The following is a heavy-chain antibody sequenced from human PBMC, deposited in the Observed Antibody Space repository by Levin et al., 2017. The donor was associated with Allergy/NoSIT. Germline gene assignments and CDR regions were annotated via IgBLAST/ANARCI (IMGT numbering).Heavy chain of an antibody. Sequence: SCAASGFTFSSYAMSWVRQAPGKGLEWVSAISGSGGSSYYADSVKGRFTISRDNSKNTLYLQMNSLRAEDTAVYYCAKDEDIVVVVAATLAFDIWGQGTMVTVSS. V-gene: IGHV3-23*01. CDR3: AKDEDIVVVVAATLAFDI. D-gene: IGHD2-15*01. CDR2: ISGSGGSS. CDR1: GFTFSSYA. J-gene: IGHJ3*02.